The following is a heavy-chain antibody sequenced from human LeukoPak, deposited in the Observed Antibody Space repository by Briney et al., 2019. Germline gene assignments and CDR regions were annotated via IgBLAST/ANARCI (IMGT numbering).Heavy chain of an antibody. Sequence: PGGSLRLSCVGSGFTFRSHAMSWVRQAPEKGLEFVSGIYENGGTTYYADSVKGRFSISRDNSKNTLYLQMNSLRAEDTAAYYCAREAQGFDYWGQGTLVTVSS. D-gene: IGHD1-26*01. CDR3: AREAQGFDY. CDR2: IYENGGTT. J-gene: IGHJ4*02. V-gene: IGHV3-23*01. CDR1: GFTFRSHA.